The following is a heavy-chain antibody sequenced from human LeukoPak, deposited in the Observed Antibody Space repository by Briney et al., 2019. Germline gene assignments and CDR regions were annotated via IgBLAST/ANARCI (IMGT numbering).Heavy chain of an antibody. V-gene: IGHV3-23*01. D-gene: IGHD3-3*01. Sequence: GGSPRLSCAAPGFSFCSHALSWVRPAPGKGVEWVSAISGSGDSTYYGDSVKGRFTISRDNSKNTLYLQMNSLRAEDTAVYYCTYYDFSAPSFDYWGQGTLVTVSS. J-gene: IGHJ4*02. CDR1: GFSFCSHA. CDR3: TYYDFSAPSFDY. CDR2: ISGSGDST.